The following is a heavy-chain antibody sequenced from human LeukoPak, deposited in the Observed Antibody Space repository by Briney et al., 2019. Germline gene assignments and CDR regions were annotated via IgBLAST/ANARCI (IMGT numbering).Heavy chain of an antibody. D-gene: IGHD2-15*01. CDR3: ARDQGHRISLYGGRDRLFDY. CDR2: ISSSGSTI. CDR1: GFTFSDYY. Sequence: GGSLRLSCAASGFTFSDYYMSWIRQAPGKGLEWVSYISSSGSTIYYADSVKGRFTISRDNAKNSLYLQMNSLRAEDTAVYYCARDQGHRISLYGGRDRLFDYWGEGALVTVSS. J-gene: IGHJ4*02. V-gene: IGHV3-11*01.